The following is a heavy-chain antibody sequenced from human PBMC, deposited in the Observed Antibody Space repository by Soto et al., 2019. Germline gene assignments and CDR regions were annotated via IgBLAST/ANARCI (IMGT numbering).Heavy chain of an antibody. CDR2: ISSSSSTI. CDR1: GFSFSSFA. V-gene: IGHV3-48*01. D-gene: IGHD2-15*01. J-gene: IGHJ6*03. Sequence: GGSLRLSCEASGFSFSSFAMNWVRQAPGKGLEWVSYISSSSSTIYYADSVKGRFTISRDNAKNSLYLQMNSLRAEDTAVYYCARDCRGWNYYYYYMDFWGKGSTVTVSS. CDR3: ARDCRGWNYYYYYMDF.